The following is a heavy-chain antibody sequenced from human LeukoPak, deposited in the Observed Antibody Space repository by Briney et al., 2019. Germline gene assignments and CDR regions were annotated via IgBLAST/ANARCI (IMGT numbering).Heavy chain of an antibody. CDR2: ISSSSSYI. J-gene: IGHJ4*02. V-gene: IGHV3-21*01. CDR1: GFTFSSYS. CDR3: ARSGSSGYYIGY. D-gene: IGHD3-22*01. Sequence: GGSLRLFCAASGFTFSSYSMNWVRQAPGKGLEWVSSISSSSSYIYYADSVKGRFTISRDNAKNSLYLQMNSLRAEDTAVYYCARSGSSGYYIGYWGQGTLVTVSS.